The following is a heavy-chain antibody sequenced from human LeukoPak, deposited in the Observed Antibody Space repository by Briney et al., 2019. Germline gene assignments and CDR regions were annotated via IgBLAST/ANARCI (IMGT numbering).Heavy chain of an antibody. CDR1: GFTFSTYS. CDR2: INYSGSNI. V-gene: IGHV3-48*04. D-gene: IGHD6-13*01. Sequence: PGGSLRLSCAASGFTFSTYSMNWVRQAPGKGLEWISDINYSGSNIYYADSVKGRFTVSRDNAKNSLYLQMNSLRAEDTAVYCCARPSSDWPQPRPFDYWGQGTLVTVSS. J-gene: IGHJ4*02. CDR3: ARPSSDWPQPRPFDY.